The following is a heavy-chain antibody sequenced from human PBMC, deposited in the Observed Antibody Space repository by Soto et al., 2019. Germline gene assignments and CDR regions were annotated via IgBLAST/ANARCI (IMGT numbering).Heavy chain of an antibody. CDR1: GFSISHYW. J-gene: IGHJ5*02. Sequence: GGSLRLSCAASGFSISHYWMSWVRQAPGKGLEWVANIKEDGSEQNYVDSLKGRFTISRDNAKNSLYLQMNSLRAEDTAVYYCASRGGNCSNTSCPGWFDPWGLGTLVTVSS. V-gene: IGHV3-7*02. CDR2: IKEDGSEQ. CDR3: ASRGGNCSNTSCPGWFDP. D-gene: IGHD2-2*01.